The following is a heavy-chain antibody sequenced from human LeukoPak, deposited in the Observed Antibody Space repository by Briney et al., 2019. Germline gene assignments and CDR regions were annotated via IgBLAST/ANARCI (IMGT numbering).Heavy chain of an antibody. V-gene: IGHV1-2*02. CDR2: INLNSGGT. D-gene: IGHD1-26*01. Sequence: AAGTVCFTASGYTFTAYYMDLVRQAPGQGLEWMGWINLNSGGTNYSQKYQGRVTMTRDTSISTAYMELSRLRSDDTAVYYCTLPGIVGYWGQGTLVTVSS. J-gene: IGHJ4*02. CDR1: GYTFTAYY. CDR3: TLPGIVGY.